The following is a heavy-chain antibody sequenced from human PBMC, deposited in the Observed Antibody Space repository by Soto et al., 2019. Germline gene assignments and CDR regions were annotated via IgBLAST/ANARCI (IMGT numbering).Heavy chain of an antibody. Sequence: QVQLVQSGAEVKKPGSSVKVSCKDSGDTFSSYTISWVRQAPGQGLEWMGRIIPILDIANYAQKFQGRVTITADKSTSTAYMELSSLRSEDTAVYYCAAGGHGAFDIWGQGTMVTVSS. V-gene: IGHV1-69*02. J-gene: IGHJ3*02. CDR1: GDTFSSYT. CDR2: IIPILDIA. CDR3: AAGGHGAFDI. D-gene: IGHD1-26*01.